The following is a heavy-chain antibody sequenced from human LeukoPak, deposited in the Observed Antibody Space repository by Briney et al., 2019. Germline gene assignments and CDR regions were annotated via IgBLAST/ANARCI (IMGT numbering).Heavy chain of an antibody. J-gene: IGHJ4*02. CDR3: ARDRGVRGVIPDY. D-gene: IGHD3-10*01. CDR2: MNPNSGNT. CDR1: GYTFTSYD. V-gene: IGHV1-8*01. Sequence: ASVKVSCKASGYTFTSYDINWVRQATGQGLEWMGWMNPNSGNTGYAQKFQGRVTMTRNTSISTAYMELSRLRSDDTAVYYCARDRGVRGVIPDYWGQGTLVTVSS.